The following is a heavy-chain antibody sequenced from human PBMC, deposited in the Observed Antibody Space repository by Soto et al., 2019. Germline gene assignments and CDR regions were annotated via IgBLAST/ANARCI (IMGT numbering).Heavy chain of an antibody. CDR3: AAGEASSRNLAPYYLDF. D-gene: IGHD6-13*01. V-gene: IGHV4-59*01. CDR1: GGSMRNYF. J-gene: IGHJ4*02. Sequence: SETLSLTCTVSGGSMRNYFWTWIRQPPGKGLEWIGYTHYSGTTSFFPSYNPSLRSRVTISEDTSKNQFSLKLLSVTTADTAVYFCAAGEASSRNLAPYYLDFWGQGTLVTVSS. CDR2: THYSGTT.